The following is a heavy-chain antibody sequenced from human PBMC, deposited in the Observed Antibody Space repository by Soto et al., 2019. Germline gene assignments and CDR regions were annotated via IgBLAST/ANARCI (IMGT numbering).Heavy chain of an antibody. D-gene: IGHD3-10*01. Sequence: GESLKISCAASGFAFRNYAMTWVRQAPGKGLEWVSAIGGSGSSTYYADFVMGRFTISRDNSKNTLYLQMNSLRAEDTAVYYCAPRSGTYGPSDWFDAWGQGTLVTVSS. CDR1: GFAFRNYA. CDR2: IGGSGSST. CDR3: APRSGTYGPSDWFDA. J-gene: IGHJ5*02. V-gene: IGHV3-23*01.